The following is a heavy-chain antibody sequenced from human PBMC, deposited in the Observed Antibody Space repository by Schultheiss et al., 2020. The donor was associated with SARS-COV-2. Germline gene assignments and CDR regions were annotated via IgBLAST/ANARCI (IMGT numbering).Heavy chain of an antibody. CDR1: GGSISSYY. V-gene: IGHV4-59*08. J-gene: IGHJ5*02. CDR2: IYYSGST. D-gene: IGHD5-24*01. CDR3: ASTLQEIRPHNSGFDP. Sequence: SETLSLTCTVSGGSISSYYWSWIRQPPGKGLEWIGYIYYSGSTNYNPSLKSRVTISVDTSKNQFSLKLSSVTAADTAVYYCASTLQEIRPHNSGFDPWGQGTLVTVSS.